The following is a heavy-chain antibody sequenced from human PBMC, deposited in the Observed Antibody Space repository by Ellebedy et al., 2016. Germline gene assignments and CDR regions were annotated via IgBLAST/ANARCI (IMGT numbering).Heavy chain of an antibody. V-gene: IGHV5-51*01. CDR3: ASSTYDILTGYYRGAFDI. J-gene: IGHJ3*02. D-gene: IGHD3-9*01. Sequence: GGSLRLXCKGSGYSFTSYWIGWVRQMPGKGLEWMGIIYPGDSDTRYSPSFQGQVTISADKSISTAYLQWSSLKASDTAMYYCASSTYDILTGYYRGAFDIWGQGTMVTVSS. CDR1: GYSFTSYW. CDR2: IYPGDSDT.